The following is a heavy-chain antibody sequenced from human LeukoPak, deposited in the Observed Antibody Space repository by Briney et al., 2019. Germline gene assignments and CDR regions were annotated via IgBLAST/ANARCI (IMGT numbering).Heavy chain of an antibody. CDR2: IFYSGSS. D-gene: IGHD6-25*01. CDR1: GDSLNSYY. CDR3: AGRAARFFDY. V-gene: IGHV4-59*01. Sequence: PSETLSLTCTVSGDSLNSYYWTWIRQPPGEGLQWIGYIFYSGSSNYDVSLRSRVAISVDTSKNQFSLKLTSVTAADTAVYYCAGRAARFFDYWGQGILVTVSS. J-gene: IGHJ4*02.